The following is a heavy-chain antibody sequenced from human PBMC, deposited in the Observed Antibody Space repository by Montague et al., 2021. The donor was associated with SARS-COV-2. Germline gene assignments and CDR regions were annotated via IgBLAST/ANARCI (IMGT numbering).Heavy chain of an antibody. D-gene: IGHD3-3*01. V-gene: IGHV4-59*01. CDR2: IYYSGST. J-gene: IGHJ6*02. Sequence: SETLSLTCTVSGGSISSYYWSWIRQPPGKGLEWIGYIYYSGSTNXXPSLKSRVTISVDTSKNQFSLKLSSVTAADTAVYYCARDRRFLEWPSLYYYYGMDVWGQGTTVTVSS. CDR1: GGSISSYY. CDR3: ARDRRFLEWPSLYYYYGMDV.